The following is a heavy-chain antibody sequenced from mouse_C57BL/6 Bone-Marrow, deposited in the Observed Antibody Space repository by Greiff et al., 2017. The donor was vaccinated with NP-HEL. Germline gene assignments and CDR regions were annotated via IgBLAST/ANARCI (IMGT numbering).Heavy chain of an antibody. V-gene: IGHV2-2*01. CDR1: GFSLTSYG. CDR2: IWSGGST. J-gene: IGHJ2*01. Sequence: VKLVESGPGLVQPSQSLSITCTVSGFSLTSYGVHWVRQSPGKGLEWLGVIWSGGSTDYNAAFISRLSISKDNSKSQVFFKMNSLQADDTAIYYCARKEDTRTDDFDYWGQGTTLTVSS. CDR3: ARKEDTRTDDFDY. D-gene: IGHD2-12*01.